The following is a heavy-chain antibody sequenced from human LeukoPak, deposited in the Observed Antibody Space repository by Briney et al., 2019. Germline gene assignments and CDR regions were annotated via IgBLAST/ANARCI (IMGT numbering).Heavy chain of an antibody. CDR3: ARDSHSSSSGSFGY. D-gene: IGHD6-6*01. CDR2: IYYSGTT. J-gene: IGHJ4*02. CDR1: GGSISRSSHY. Sequence: SETLSLTCTVSGGSISRSSHYWAWIRQPPGKGLEWIGSIYYSGTTYYNPSLKSRVTISVDRSKNQFSLKLSSVTAADTAVYYCARDSHSSSSGSFGYWGQGTLVTVSS. V-gene: IGHV4-39*07.